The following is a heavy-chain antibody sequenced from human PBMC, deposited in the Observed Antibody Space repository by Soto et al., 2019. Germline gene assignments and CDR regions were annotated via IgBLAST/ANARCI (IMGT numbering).Heavy chain of an antibody. CDR1: GFTFSSYW. J-gene: IGHJ4*02. CDR3: ARDCSSTSCYLAKIFDY. V-gene: IGHV3-7*01. D-gene: IGHD2-2*01. CDR2: IKQDGSEK. Sequence: PGGSLRLSCAASGFTFSSYWMSWVRQAPGKGLEWVANIKQDGSEKYYVDSVKGRFTISRDNAKNSLYLQMNSLRAEDTAVYYCARDCSSTSCYLAKIFDYWGQGTLVTVS.